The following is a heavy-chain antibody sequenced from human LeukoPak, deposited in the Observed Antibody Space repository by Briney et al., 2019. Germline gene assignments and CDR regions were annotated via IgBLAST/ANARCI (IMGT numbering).Heavy chain of an antibody. Sequence: GGSLRLSCAASGFTFSTYWMSWVRQAPGKGLEWVANIKQGGSEKYYVDSVKGRFTISRDNARNSLNLQMNSLRAEDTAVYYCARDPRSKGGDWGDFDYWGQGTLVTVSS. CDR1: GFTFSTYW. V-gene: IGHV3-7*01. CDR2: IKQGGSEK. J-gene: IGHJ4*02. D-gene: IGHD2-21*02. CDR3: ARDPRSKGGDWGDFDY.